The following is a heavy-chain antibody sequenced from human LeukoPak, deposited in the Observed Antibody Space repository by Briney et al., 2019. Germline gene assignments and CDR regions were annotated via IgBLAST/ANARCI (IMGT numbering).Heavy chain of an antibody. CDR2: ISAYNGNT. V-gene: IGHV1-18*01. CDR3: ARVMRYYDILTGYSN. CDR1: GYTFTSYG. D-gene: IGHD3-9*01. Sequence: ASVKVSCKASGYTFTSYGISWVRQAPGQGLEWMGWISAYNGNTNYAQKLQGRVTMTTDTSTSTAYMELSRLRSDDTAVYYCARVMRYYDILTGYSNWGQGTLVTVSS. J-gene: IGHJ4*02.